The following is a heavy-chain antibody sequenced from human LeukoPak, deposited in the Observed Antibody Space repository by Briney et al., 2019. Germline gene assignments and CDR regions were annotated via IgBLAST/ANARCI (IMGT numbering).Heavy chain of an antibody. CDR2: IWSDGTNR. CDR3: VRDAQRGFDYSNSLQY. Sequence: PGGSLRLSCEASGFIFNHYALHWVRQAPNKGLEWVAVIWSDGTNRYYAGSVKGRFSIFRDDSQKRVFLQMNSLRAEDTAVYYCVRDAQRGFDYSNSLQYWGQGALVTVSS. CDR1: GFIFNHYA. J-gene: IGHJ4*02. D-gene: IGHD4-11*01. V-gene: IGHV3-33*01.